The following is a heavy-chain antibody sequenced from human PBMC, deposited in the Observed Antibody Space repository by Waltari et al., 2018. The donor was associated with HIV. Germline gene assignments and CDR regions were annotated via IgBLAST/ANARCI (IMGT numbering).Heavy chain of an antibody. CDR2: IYYSGNT. D-gene: IGHD3-10*01. V-gene: IGHV4-30-4*01. Sequence: QVQLQESGPGLVKPSQTLSLTCTVSGGSISSGDYYWSWIRQPPGKGLEWIGYIYYSGNTDSNPSLKSQLTISVDTSQNQFSLKLSSVTAADTAVYYCARGSSYGSGRLDYWGQGTLVTVSS. CDR3: ARGSSYGSGRLDY. CDR1: GGSISSGDYY. J-gene: IGHJ4*02.